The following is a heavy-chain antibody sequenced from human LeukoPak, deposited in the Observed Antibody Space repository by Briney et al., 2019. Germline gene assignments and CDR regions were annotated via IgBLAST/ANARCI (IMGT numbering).Heavy chain of an antibody. J-gene: IGHJ4*02. V-gene: IGHV4-34*01. CDR1: GGSISSYY. Sequence: SETLSLTCTVSGGSISSYYWSWIRQPPGKGLEWIGEISDRGRTHYNPSLESRVSMSVDTSKNQFALQLNSVTAAVTAVYYCARVPLRFLEPFDYWGQGILVTVSS. D-gene: IGHD3-3*01. CDR3: ARVPLRFLEPFDY. CDR2: ISDRGRT.